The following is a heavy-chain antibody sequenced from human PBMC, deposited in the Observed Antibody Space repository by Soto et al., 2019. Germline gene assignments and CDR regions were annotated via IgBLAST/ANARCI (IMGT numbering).Heavy chain of an antibody. Sequence: QVQLQESGPGLVKPSQTLSLTCTVSGGSISSGGYYWSWIRQHPGKGLEWIGYIDYSGSTYYNPSLKSRATISVDTSKNKFSLKLSSVTAADTAVYYCARSLSLTPQDYGDYCWFDPCGQGTLVTVSS. J-gene: IGHJ5*02. CDR1: GGSISSGGYY. CDR3: ARSLSLTPQDYGDYCWFDP. D-gene: IGHD4-17*01. V-gene: IGHV4-31*03. CDR2: IDYSGST.